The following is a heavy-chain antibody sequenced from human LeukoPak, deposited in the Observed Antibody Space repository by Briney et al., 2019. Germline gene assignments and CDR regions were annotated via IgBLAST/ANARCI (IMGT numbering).Heavy chain of an antibody. CDR1: GASISNHY. CDR2: IYYSGST. CDR3: ARGGTGYSSSWYEDYYYMDV. J-gene: IGHJ6*03. Sequence: SETLSLTCTVSGASISNHYWSWIRQPPGKGLEWIGYIYYSGSTNYNPSLKSRVTISVDTSKNQFSLKLSSVTAADTAVYYCARGGTGYSSSWYEDYYYMDVWGKGTTVTVSS. V-gene: IGHV4-59*11. D-gene: IGHD6-13*01.